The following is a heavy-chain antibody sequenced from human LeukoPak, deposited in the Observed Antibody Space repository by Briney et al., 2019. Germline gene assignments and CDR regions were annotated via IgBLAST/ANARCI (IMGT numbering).Heavy chain of an antibody. CDR1: GYTFTDYY. CDR2: INPNSGGT. D-gene: IGHD3-10*01. Sequence: GASVEVSCKASGYTFTDYYIHWVRQAPGQGLGWMGWINPNSGGTNYAQKFQGRVTMTRDTSISTAYMDLSRLISDDTAVYYCVRDRGRISDYYGSGSSLQYYMDVWGKGTTVTVSS. CDR3: VRDRGRISDYYGSGSSLQYYMDV. V-gene: IGHV1-2*02. J-gene: IGHJ6*03.